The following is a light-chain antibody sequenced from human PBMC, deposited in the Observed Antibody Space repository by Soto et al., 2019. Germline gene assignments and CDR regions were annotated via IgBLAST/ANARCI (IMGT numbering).Light chain of an antibody. J-gene: IGKJ2*01. CDR1: QGISTY. Sequence: DIQMTQSPSSLSASVGDRVTITCRASQGISTYLVWYQQRQGRAPKLLIYDASSLLSGVPSRFSGSGSGTDFTLTISSLQPEYFATYYCQQSYRTSYTFGQGTKLETK. V-gene: IGKV1-39*01. CDR2: DAS. CDR3: QQSYRTSYT.